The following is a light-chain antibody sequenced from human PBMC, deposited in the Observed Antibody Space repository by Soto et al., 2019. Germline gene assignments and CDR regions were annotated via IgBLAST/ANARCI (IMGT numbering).Light chain of an antibody. V-gene: IGKV3-11*01. CDR1: QSVTYS. CDR2: DAS. J-gene: IGKJ4*01. Sequence: EIVLTQSPATLSLSPGERATLSCRASQSVTYSLAWYQQKPGLAPWLLIYDASNRATGVPARFSGSGSGTDFTLTISRLEPEDFGGYYCQQRSAWPLTFGGGTRVEIK. CDR3: QQRSAWPLT.